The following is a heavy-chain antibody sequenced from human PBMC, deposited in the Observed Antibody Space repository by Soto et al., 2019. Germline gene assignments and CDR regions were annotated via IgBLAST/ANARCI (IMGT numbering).Heavy chain of an antibody. CDR3: VKRSPGTMLDN. CDR1: GGSITSSNFY. V-gene: IGHV4-39*01. J-gene: IGHJ4*02. CDR2: LYSGGSA. Sequence: SETLSLTCTVSGGSITSSNFYWGWVRQPPGKGLEWIGTLYSGGSAYYNASLKSRVAMPVDTSKNQFSLKVTSVTAADTAVYYCVKRSPGTMLDNWGQGTLVNVSS.